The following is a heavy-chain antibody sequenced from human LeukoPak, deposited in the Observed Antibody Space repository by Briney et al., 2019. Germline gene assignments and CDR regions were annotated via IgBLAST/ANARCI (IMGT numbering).Heavy chain of an antibody. CDR3: ARVRDYYGSSGYSPYFDY. Sequence: GGSLRLSCAASGFTFSDEYMSWIRQAPGKGLEWVSYISSSSSTIYYADSVKGRFIISRDNAKNSLYLQMNSLRAEDTAMYYCARVRDYYGSSGYSPYFDYWGQGTLVTVSS. D-gene: IGHD3-22*01. V-gene: IGHV3-11*04. J-gene: IGHJ4*02. CDR2: ISSSSSTI. CDR1: GFTFSDEY.